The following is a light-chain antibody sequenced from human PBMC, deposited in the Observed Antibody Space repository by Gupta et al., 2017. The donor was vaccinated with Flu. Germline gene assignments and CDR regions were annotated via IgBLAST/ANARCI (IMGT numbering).Light chain of an antibody. V-gene: IGKV1-5*03. CDR3: QEYNSLLFT. J-gene: IGKJ3*01. CDR1: QSVSSS. Sequence: GDRVTITCRASQSVSSSVAWYQQKSGGAPKLLIYKASTLESGVPSRFSGSGSGTEFTLTITSLQPDDFATYYCQEYNSLLFTFGPGTKVDIK. CDR2: KAS.